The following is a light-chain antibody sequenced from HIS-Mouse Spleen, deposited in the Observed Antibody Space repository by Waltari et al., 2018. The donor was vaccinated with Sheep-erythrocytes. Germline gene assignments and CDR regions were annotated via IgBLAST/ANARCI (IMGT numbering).Light chain of an antibody. J-gene: IGLJ1*01. CDR1: SSDVGGSNY. Sequence: QSALTQPRSVSGSPGQSVTLSCTGTSSDVGGSNYVPWYQQHPGKAPKLMIYDVSKRPSGVPDRFSGSKSGNTASLTISGLQAEDEADYYCCSYAGSYNHVFATGTKVTVL. V-gene: IGLV2-11*01. CDR3: CSYAGSYNHV. CDR2: DVS.